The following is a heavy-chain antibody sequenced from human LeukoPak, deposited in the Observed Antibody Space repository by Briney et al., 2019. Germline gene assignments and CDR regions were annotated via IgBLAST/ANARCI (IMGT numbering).Heavy chain of an antibody. J-gene: IGHJ4*02. CDR3: ARDPATYNWNDVDYFDY. CDR2: ISAYNGNT. V-gene: IGHV1-18*01. CDR1: GYTFTSYA. Sequence: ASVKVSGKASGYTFTSYAISWVRQAPGQGLEWMGWISAYNGNTNYAQKLQGRVTMTTDTSTSTAYMELRSLRSDDTAVYYCARDPATYNWNDVDYFDYWGQGTLVTVSS. D-gene: IGHD1-1*01.